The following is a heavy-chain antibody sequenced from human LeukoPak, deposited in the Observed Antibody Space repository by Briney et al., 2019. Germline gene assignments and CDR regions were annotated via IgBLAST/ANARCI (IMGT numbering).Heavy chain of an antibody. CDR1: GGSIGSYY. CDR3: ARGYSGYDPTYFDY. CDR2: MYFSGNT. J-gene: IGHJ4*02. Sequence: SETLSLTCTVSGGSIGSYYWSWIRQPPGKGLEWIGYMYFSGNTKYNPSLKSRVTISGDTSKKQFSLRLSSVTAADTAVYYCARGYSGYDPTYFDYWGQGTLVTVSS. V-gene: IGHV4-59*01. D-gene: IGHD5-12*01.